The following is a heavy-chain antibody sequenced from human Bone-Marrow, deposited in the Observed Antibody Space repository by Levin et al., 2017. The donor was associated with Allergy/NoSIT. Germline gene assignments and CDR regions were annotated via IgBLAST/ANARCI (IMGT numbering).Heavy chain of an antibody. V-gene: IGHV3-74*01. J-gene: IGHJ4*02. CDR3: ARGGYYYGSGSYYRYFDY. Sequence: GESLKISCAASGFTFSSYWMHWVRQAPGKGLVWVSRINSEGSSTSYADSVKGRFTISRDNAKNTLYLQMNSLRAEDTAVYYCARGGYYYGSGSYYRYFDYWGQGTLVTVSS. CDR2: INSEGSST. CDR1: GFTFSSYW. D-gene: IGHD3-10*01.